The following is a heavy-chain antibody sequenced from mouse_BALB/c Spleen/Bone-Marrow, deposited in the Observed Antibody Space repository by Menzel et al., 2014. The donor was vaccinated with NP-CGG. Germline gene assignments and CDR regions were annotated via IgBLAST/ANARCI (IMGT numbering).Heavy chain of an antibody. CDR2: INPDSSTI. J-gene: IGHJ4*01. CDR1: GFDFSGYW. V-gene: IGHV4-1*02. CDR3: ARRGGNYLWYAMDY. D-gene: IGHD2-1*01. Sequence: EVNVVESGGGLVQPGGSLKLSCAASGFDFSGYWMSWVRQAPGKGLEWIGEINPDSSTINYTPSLRDKFIISRDNAENTLYLQMSKVRSEDTVLYYCARRGGNYLWYAMDYWGQGTSVTVSS.